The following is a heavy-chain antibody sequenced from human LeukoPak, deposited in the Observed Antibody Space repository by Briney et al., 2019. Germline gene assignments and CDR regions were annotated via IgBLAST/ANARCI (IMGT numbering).Heavy chain of an antibody. CDR1: GGSISSGDYY. CDR2: IYYSGST. CDR3: ARRGGDGYNYGYNWFDP. D-gene: IGHD5-24*01. Sequence: PSETLSLTCTVSGGSISSGDYYWSWIRQPPGKGLEWFGYIYYSGSTYYNPSLKSRLTISVDTSKNQFSLKLTSVTAADTAVYYCARRGGDGYNYGYNWFDPWGQGTLVTVSS. V-gene: IGHV4-30-4*01. J-gene: IGHJ5*02.